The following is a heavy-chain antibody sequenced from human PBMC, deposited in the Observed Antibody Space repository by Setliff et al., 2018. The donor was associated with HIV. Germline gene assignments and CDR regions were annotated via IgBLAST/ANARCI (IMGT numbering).Heavy chain of an antibody. CDR2: IYHSGST. V-gene: IGHV4-38-2*02. CDR3: AREFTSVAGTRPPFDP. J-gene: IGHJ5*02. D-gene: IGHD6-19*01. Sequence: SETLSLTCAVSGYSISSGYYWGWIRQPPGKGLEWIGNIYHSGSTYYNPSLKSRVTISVDTSKNQFSLKLRSVTAADTAVYYCAREFTSVAGTRPPFDPWGQGTLVTVSS. CDR1: GYSISSGYY.